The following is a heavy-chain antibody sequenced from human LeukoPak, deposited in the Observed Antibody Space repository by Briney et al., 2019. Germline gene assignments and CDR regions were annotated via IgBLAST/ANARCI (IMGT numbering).Heavy chain of an antibody. V-gene: IGHV4-34*01. Sequence: SETLSLTCAVYGGSFSGYYWSWIRQPPGKGLEWIGEINHSGSTNYNPSLKSRVTMSVDTSKNQFSLKLSSVTAADTAVYYCASGGAAPNDYWGQGTLVTVSS. CDR1: GGSFSGYY. CDR3: ASGGAAPNDY. CDR2: INHSGST. D-gene: IGHD2-15*01. J-gene: IGHJ4*02.